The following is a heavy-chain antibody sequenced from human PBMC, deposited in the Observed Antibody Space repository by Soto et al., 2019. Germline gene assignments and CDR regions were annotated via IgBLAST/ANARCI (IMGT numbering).Heavy chain of an antibody. CDR1: GYTFTSYD. V-gene: IGHV1-8*01. CDR3: ARTRQNYDILTGYPDY. CDR2: MNPNSGNT. Sequence: QVQLVQSGAEVKKPGASVKVSCKASGYTFTSYDINWVQQATGQGLEWMGWMNPNSGNTGYAQKFQGRVTMTRNTSISTAYMELSSLRSEDTAVYYCARTRQNYDILTGYPDYWGQGTLVTVSS. J-gene: IGHJ4*02. D-gene: IGHD3-9*01.